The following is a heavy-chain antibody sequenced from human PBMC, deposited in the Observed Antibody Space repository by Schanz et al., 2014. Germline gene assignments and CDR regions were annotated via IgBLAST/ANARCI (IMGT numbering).Heavy chain of an antibody. CDR2: ISTSSTTR. Sequence: EVQLVESGGGLVQPGGSLRLSRVASGFTFSSFSMNWVRQTPEKGLEWVSYISTSSTTRYYAASLRGRFTISRDDAKNSVYLQMNSLRDEDTAVYYCARGEFGRLFPTWFDPWGQGTLVTVSS. V-gene: IGHV3-48*02. CDR3: ARGEFGRLFPTWFDP. CDR1: GFTFSSFS. J-gene: IGHJ5*02. D-gene: IGHD3-10*01.